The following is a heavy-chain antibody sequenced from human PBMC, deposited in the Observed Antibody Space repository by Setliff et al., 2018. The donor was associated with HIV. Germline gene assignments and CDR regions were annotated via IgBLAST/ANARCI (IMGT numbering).Heavy chain of an antibody. V-gene: IGHV4-34*01. CDR3: ARGWFGGYYDY. D-gene: IGHD3-10*01. CDR2: ISHSGSP. Sequence: SETLSLTCAVYGESFSGYFWNWIRQPPGKGLEWIGQISHSGSPSYNPSFKSRVTISVDTSKNQFSLKLSFVTAADTAVYYCARGWFGGYYDYWGQGTLVTVSS. J-gene: IGHJ4*02. CDR1: GESFSGYF.